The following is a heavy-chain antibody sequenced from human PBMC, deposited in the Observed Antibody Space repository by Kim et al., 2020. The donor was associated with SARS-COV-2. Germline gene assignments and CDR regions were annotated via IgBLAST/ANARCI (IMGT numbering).Heavy chain of an antibody. Sequence: GGTTEYAAYVKGRFTILRDDSKSIAYLQMNTLKTEDTAVYYFTRNPPFDYWGQGTLVTVSS. V-gene: IGHV3-49*02. CDR2: GGTT. J-gene: IGHJ4*02. CDR3: TRNPPFDY.